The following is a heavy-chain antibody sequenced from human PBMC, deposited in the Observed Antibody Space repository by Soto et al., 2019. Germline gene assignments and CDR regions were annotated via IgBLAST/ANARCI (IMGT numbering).Heavy chain of an antibody. D-gene: IGHD3-22*01. CDR1: GFTFCSYW. V-gene: IGHV3-7*01. Sequence: GGSLRLSCAASGFTFCSYWMSWVRQAPGKGLEWVANIKQDGSEKYYVDSVKGRFTISRDNAKNSLYLQMNSLRAEDTAVYYCARSLVTKRITMIVVVIDAFDIWGQGTMVTVSS. J-gene: IGHJ3*02. CDR3: ARSLVTKRITMIVVVIDAFDI. CDR2: IKQDGSEK.